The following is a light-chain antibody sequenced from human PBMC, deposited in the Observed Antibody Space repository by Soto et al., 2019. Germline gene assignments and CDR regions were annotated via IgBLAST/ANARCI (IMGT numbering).Light chain of an antibody. Sequence: EIVLTQSPATLSLSPGERAILSCGASQSVTSNYLAWYQQKPGQVPRLLIFGASIRVTGIPDRFIGSGSGTDFTLTISRLEPEDFAVYYCQHYVTSLTTFGQGTKVDIK. CDR3: QHYVTSLTT. J-gene: IGKJ1*01. CDR2: GAS. CDR1: QSVTSNY. V-gene: IGKV3-20*01.